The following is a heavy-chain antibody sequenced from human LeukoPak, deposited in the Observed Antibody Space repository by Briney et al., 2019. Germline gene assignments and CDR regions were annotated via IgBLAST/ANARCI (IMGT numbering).Heavy chain of an antibody. Sequence: ASVKVSCKASGYTFTSYDINWVRQATGQGLEWMGWMNPNSGNTGYAQKFQGRVTMTRNTSISTAYMELSSLRSEDTAVYYCARGGYQLLRYYYYYMDVWGKGTTVTVSS. J-gene: IGHJ6*03. CDR3: ARGGYQLLRYYYYYMDV. D-gene: IGHD2-2*01. CDR1: GYTFTSYD. CDR2: MNPNSGNT. V-gene: IGHV1-8*01.